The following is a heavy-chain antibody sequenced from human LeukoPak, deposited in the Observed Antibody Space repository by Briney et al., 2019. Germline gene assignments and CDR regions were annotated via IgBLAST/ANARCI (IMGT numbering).Heavy chain of an antibody. Sequence: PGGSLRLSCVASGFNHDNYAMSWVRQAPGKALEWVSAISGSGDSTYYADSVKGRFTISRDDSENTLYLQMNRLRADDAAVYHCAREHSLVAIHDAFDIWGQGTMVTVSS. D-gene: IGHD5-12*01. CDR2: ISGSGDST. CDR3: AREHSLVAIHDAFDI. V-gene: IGHV3-23*01. J-gene: IGHJ3*02. CDR1: GFNHDNYA.